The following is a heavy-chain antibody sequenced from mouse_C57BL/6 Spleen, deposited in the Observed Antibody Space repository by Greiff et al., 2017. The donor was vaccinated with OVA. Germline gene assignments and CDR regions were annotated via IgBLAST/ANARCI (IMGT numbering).Heavy chain of an antibody. CDR3: AIPAYYKQHYYAMDY. V-gene: IGHV1-50*01. D-gene: IGHD2-12*01. CDR2: IDPSDSYT. J-gene: IGHJ4*01. CDR1: GYTFTSYW. Sequence: QVQLQQPGAELVKPGASVRLSCKASGYTFTSYWMQWVKQRPGQGLEWIGEIDPSDSYTNYNQKFKGKATLTVDTSSSTAYMQLSSLTSEDSAVYYCAIPAYYKQHYYAMDYWGQGTSVTVSS.